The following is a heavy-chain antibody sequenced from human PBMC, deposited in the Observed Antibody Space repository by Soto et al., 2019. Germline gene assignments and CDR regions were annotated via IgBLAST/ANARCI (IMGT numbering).Heavy chain of an antibody. J-gene: IGHJ6*02. CDR3: ARAHYGGNSYYYYYGMDV. Sequence: ASVKVSCKASGYTFTGYYMHWVRQAPGQGLEWMGWINPNSGGTNYAQKFQGWVTMTRDTSISTAYMELSRLRSDDTAVYYCARAHYGGNSYYYYYGMDVWGQGTTVTVSS. D-gene: IGHD4-17*01. V-gene: IGHV1-2*04. CDR2: INPNSGGT. CDR1: GYTFTGYY.